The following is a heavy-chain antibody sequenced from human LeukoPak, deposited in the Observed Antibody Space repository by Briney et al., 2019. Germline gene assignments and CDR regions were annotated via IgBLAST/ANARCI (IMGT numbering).Heavy chain of an antibody. J-gene: IGHJ5*02. CDR3: ARDLGQYYDTSDNWFAP. Sequence: GGSLRLSCAASGFTFSNYWMHWVRQAPGKGLVWVSRINSDGINTSYADSVKGRFTISRDNAKNTLNLQMNSLRAEDTAVYYCARDLGQYYDTSDNWFAPWGQGTLVTVPS. CDR1: GFTFSNYW. V-gene: IGHV3-74*01. CDR2: INSDGINT. D-gene: IGHD3-22*01.